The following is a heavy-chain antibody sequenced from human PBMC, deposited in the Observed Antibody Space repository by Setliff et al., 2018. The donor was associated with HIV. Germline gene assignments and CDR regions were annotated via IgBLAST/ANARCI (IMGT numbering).Heavy chain of an antibody. V-gene: IGHV4-59*01. CDR1: GGSISNYY. J-gene: IGHJ4*02. Sequence: SETLSLTCTVSGGSISNYYWTWIRQPPGKGLEWIGYVYYSGSSNYNPSLQSRVTISVDTSKNQFFLILSSVTAADTAVYYCTRSYGYNVDYWGQGKLVTVSS. D-gene: IGHD3-16*01. CDR3: TRSYGYNVDY. CDR2: VYYSGSS.